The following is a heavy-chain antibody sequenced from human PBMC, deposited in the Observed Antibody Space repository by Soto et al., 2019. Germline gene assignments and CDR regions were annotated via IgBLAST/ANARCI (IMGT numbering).Heavy chain of an antibody. CDR3: AQRHLHDYVSAPGSER. CDR2: IYWDDDK. Sequence: SGPTLVNPTQTLTLTCTFSGFSLSTRGLGVGWIRQPPGKALEWLARIYWDDDKRYSPSLKSRLTITKDTSKNQVVLTMTNMDRVDTATYYCAQRHLHDYVSAPGSERWGKRSLVSDSS. D-gene: IGHD3-16*01. CDR1: GFSLSTRGLG. V-gene: IGHV2-5*02. J-gene: IGHJ5*02.